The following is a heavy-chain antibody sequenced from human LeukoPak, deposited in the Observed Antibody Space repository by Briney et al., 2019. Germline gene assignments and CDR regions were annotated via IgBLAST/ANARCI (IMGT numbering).Heavy chain of an antibody. CDR3: VRDLLTLPQKYFDS. CDR1: GFTFRNYW. V-gene: IGHV3-7*01. CDR2: TKEDGSEQ. Sequence: GGSLRLSCVASGFTFRNYWMSWVRQAPGKGLEWVANTKEDGSEQYYIDSVEGRFTISRDNAKNTLYLQMSSLRAEDTAVYYCVRDLLTLPQKYFDSWGQGTLVSVSS. D-gene: IGHD3-9*01. J-gene: IGHJ4*02.